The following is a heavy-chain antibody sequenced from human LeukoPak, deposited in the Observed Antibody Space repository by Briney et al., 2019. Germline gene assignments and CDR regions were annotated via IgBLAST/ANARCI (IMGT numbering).Heavy chain of an antibody. V-gene: IGHV1-18*01. Sequence: ASVKVSCKASGYTSTSYGISWVRQAPGQGLEWMGWISAYNGNTNYAQKLQGRVTMTTDTSTSTAYMELRSLRSDDTAVYYCATDDPDYYGSGIHDAFDIWGQGTMVTVSS. J-gene: IGHJ3*02. CDR1: GYTSTSYG. CDR3: ATDDPDYYGSGIHDAFDI. CDR2: ISAYNGNT. D-gene: IGHD3-10*01.